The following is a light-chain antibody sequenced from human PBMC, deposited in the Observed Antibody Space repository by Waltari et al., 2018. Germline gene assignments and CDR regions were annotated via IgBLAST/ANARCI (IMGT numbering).Light chain of an antibody. J-gene: IGKJ1*01. CDR3: QQYGSSPRT. V-gene: IGKV3-20*01. Sequence: EIVLTQSPGTLSLSQGDRATLSCRASQRVSSSSLAWYQQKPGKAPRLLISGASSRATGIPDRFSGSGSGTDFTLTISRLEPEDFAVYYCQQYGSSPRTFGQGTKVEIK. CDR1: QRVSSSS. CDR2: GAS.